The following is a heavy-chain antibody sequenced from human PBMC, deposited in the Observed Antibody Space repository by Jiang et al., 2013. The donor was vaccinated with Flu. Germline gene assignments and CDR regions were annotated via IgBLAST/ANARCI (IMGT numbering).Heavy chain of an antibody. D-gene: IGHD3-22*01. Sequence: SGLVKPSQTLSLTCSVSGGSVSSASYSWSWIRQPPGKGLEWIGYMYHSGTTYYNPSLKGRVTISVDKSKDQFSLKLSFVTAADTAVYYCAIDSSGYGKLDYWGQGTLVTVSS. J-gene: IGHJ4*02. V-gene: IGHV4-30-2*01. CDR3: AIDSSGYGKLDY. CDR2: MYHSGTT. CDR1: GGSVSSASYS.